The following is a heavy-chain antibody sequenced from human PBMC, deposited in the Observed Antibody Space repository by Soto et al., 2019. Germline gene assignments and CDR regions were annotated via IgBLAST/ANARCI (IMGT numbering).Heavy chain of an antibody. J-gene: IGHJ5*02. CDR3: ARGSSYYYEWFDP. CDR2: INSDGSST. Sequence: GGSLRLSCAASGFTFSSYWMHWVRQGPGKGLVWVSRINSDGSSTSYADSVKGRFTISRDNAKNTLYLQMNSLRAEDTAVYYCARGSSYYYEWFDPWGQGTLVTVSS. D-gene: IGHD3-22*01. CDR1: GFTFSSYW. V-gene: IGHV3-74*01.